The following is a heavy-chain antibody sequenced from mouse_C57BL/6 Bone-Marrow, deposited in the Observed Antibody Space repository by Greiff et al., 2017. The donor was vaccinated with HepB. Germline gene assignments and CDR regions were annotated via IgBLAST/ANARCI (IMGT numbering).Heavy chain of an antibody. CDR2: IYPGSGST. D-gene: IGHD2-2*01. V-gene: IGHV1-55*01. CDR1: GYTFTSYC. CDR3: ARGDDSYGNDGGGYFDV. Sequence: QVQLQQPGAELVKPGASVKMSCKASGYTFTSYCIPWVKQRPGQGLEWIGDIYPGSGSTNYNEKFKGKATLPVDTSSSTANMQLSSLTSEDTAVYYCARGDDSYGNDGGGYFDVWGTGTTVTVSS. J-gene: IGHJ1*03.